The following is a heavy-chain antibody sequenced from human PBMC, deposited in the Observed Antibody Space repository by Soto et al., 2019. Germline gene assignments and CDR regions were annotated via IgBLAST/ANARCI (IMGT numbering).Heavy chain of an antibody. V-gene: IGHV4-59*08. D-gene: IGHD3-9*01. Sequence: SETLSLTCTVSGGSISSYYWSWIRQPPGKGLEWIGYIYYSGSTNYNPSLKSRVTISVDTSKNQFSLKLSSVTAADTAVNYCAMKTGYYSYYYYYYMDVWGKGTTVTVSS. J-gene: IGHJ6*03. CDR2: IYYSGST. CDR3: AMKTGYYSYYYYYYMDV. CDR1: GGSISSYY.